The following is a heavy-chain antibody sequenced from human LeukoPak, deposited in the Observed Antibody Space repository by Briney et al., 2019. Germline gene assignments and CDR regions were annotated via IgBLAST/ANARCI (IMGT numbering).Heavy chain of an antibody. Sequence: ASVTVSCKASGGTFSSYAISGVRQAPGQGLEWMGGISPIFGTANYAQKFQGRVTITTDKSTSTAYMELSSLRAEDTAVYYCARVGIAARRWFDPWGQGTLVTVSS. J-gene: IGHJ5*02. CDR3: ARVGIAARRWFDP. CDR1: GGTFSSYA. CDR2: ISPIFGTA. V-gene: IGHV1-69*05. D-gene: IGHD6-6*01.